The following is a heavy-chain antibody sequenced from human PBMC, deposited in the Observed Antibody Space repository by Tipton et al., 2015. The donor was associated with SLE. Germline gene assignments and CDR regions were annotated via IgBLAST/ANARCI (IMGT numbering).Heavy chain of an antibody. J-gene: IGHJ4*02. V-gene: IGHV4-34*01. CDR1: GGSFSGYY. D-gene: IGHD3-22*01. CDR3: ARGGWLFPFDY. CDR2: INHSGST. Sequence: TLSLTCAVYGGSFSGYYWSWIRQPPGKGLEWIGEINHSGSTNYNPSLKSRVTISVDTSKNLFSLKLSSVTAADTAVYYCARGGWLFPFDYWGQGTLVTVSS.